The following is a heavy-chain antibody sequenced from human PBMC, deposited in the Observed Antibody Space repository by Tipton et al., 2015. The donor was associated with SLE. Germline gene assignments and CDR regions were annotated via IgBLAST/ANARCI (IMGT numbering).Heavy chain of an antibody. CDR3: VVCSPSSCSYFDY. J-gene: IGHJ4*02. CDR1: GGSISSYY. CDR2: IYTNENT. D-gene: IGHD2-2*01. V-gene: IGHV4-4*07. Sequence: TLSLTCTVPGGSISSYYWSWIRQPAGGGLEWIGRIYTNENTNYNPSLKSRVTMSVDTSKNHFSLKLISVTAADTAVYYCVVCSPSSCSYFDYWGQGRLVTVSS.